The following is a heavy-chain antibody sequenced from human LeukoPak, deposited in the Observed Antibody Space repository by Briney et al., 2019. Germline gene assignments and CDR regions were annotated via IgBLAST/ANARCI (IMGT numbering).Heavy chain of an antibody. CDR2: ISGSGGST. Sequence: GGSLRLSCAASGFTFSSYAMSWVRQAPGKGLEWVSAISGSGGSTYYADSVKGRFTISRDNSKNKQYLQMHSLRAEDTAVYYCAKNRWHAYGDYHDYWGQGTLVTVSS. CDR3: AKNRWHAYGDYHDY. D-gene: IGHD4-17*01. J-gene: IGHJ4*02. V-gene: IGHV3-23*01. CDR1: GFTFSSYA.